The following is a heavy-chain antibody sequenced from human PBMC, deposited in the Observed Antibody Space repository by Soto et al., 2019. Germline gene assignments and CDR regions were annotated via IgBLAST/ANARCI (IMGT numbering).Heavy chain of an antibody. Sequence: PSETLSLTCNVSGGSFSPNYWSWIRQPPGKGLEWIGYIYYSGSTNYNPSLRSRVTISLDTSKNQFSLKLSSVTAADTAVYYCARDILTGRYGMDVWGQGTTVTVSS. V-gene: IGHV4-59*12. CDR3: ARDILTGRYGMDV. D-gene: IGHD3-9*01. CDR2: IYYSGST. CDR1: GGSFSPNY. J-gene: IGHJ6*02.